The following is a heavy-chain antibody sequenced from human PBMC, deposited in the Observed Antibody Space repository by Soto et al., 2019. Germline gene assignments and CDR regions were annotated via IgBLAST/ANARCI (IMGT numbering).Heavy chain of an antibody. CDR1: GYTFTSYD. CDR2: MNPNSGNT. CDR3: ASHSGYSSSWYSGPSHDAFDI. D-gene: IGHD6-13*01. V-gene: IGHV1-8*01. J-gene: IGHJ3*02. Sequence: EASVKVSCKASGYTFTSYDINWVRQATGQGLEWMGWMNPNSGNTGYAQKFQGRVTMTRNTSISTAYMELSSLRSEDTAVYYCASHSGYSSSWYSGPSHDAFDICXQGTMVPVSS.